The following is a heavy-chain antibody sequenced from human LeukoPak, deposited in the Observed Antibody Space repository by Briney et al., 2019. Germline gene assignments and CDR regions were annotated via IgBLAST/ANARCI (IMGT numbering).Heavy chain of an antibody. J-gene: IGHJ3*02. D-gene: IGHD5-24*01. Sequence: ASVKVSCKASGYTFTSYYMHWVRQAPGQGLEWMGIINPNGGSTSYAQKFQGRVTMTRDTSTSTVYMELSSLRSEDTAVYYCARDKMAGRDGYNFGIFDIWGQGTMVTVSS. V-gene: IGHV1-46*01. CDR1: GYTFTSYY. CDR3: ARDKMAGRDGYNFGIFDI. CDR2: INPNGGST.